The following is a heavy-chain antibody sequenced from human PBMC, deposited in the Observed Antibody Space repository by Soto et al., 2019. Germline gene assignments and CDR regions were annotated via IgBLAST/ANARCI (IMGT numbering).Heavy chain of an antibody. D-gene: IGHD2-15*01. J-gene: IGHJ5*02. V-gene: IGHV5-10-1*01. CDR2: IDPSDSYT. Sequence: GESVKSSCKACGYSVSTSWMSWVRQMHGKGLEWMGRIDPSDSYTTYSPPFRGHVTFSVDKSISTAYLQWTSLEASDTAVYYCTTDIMWHKGFDPWGQGTLVTVSS. CDR3: TTDIMWHKGFDP. CDR1: GYSVSTSW.